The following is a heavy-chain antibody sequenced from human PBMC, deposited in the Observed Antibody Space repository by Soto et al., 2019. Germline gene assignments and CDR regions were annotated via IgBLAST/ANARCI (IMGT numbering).Heavy chain of an antibody. CDR1: GWSLSGFD. Sequence: SGTLSLTCAIYGWSLSGFDLAWVPPSPGKGLGWIGGFNHRGRFNYNPSLERRVTMSTDTSKNQFSLRVTSVTAADTAVYYCARGVSQKPQVSGMTGTTFFTIFDPWGPGTLVTVSS. CDR2: FNHRGRF. V-gene: IGHV4-34*01. CDR3: ARGVSQKPQVSGMTGTTFFTIFDP. D-gene: IGHD1-7*01. J-gene: IGHJ5*02.